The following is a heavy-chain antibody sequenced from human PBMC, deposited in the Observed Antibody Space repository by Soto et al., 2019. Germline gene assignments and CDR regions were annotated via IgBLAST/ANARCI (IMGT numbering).Heavy chain of an antibody. CDR3: ARADWSGWIDY. J-gene: IGHJ4*01. CDR2: IYYSGNT. Sequence: PSETLSLTCTVSGGSINNAGYYWTWIRQHPRKGLGWIGYIYYSGNTFYNPSLKSRVSISVDTSKNQFSLNLTSVTAAGTAVFYCARADWSGWIDYWGHGTLVTVSS. CDR1: GGSINNAGYY. D-gene: IGHD6-19*01. V-gene: IGHV4-31*03.